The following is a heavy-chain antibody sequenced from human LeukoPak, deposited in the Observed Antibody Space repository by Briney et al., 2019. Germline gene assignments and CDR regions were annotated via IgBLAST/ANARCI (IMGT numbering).Heavy chain of an antibody. CDR1: GFTFDDYA. CDR3: AKDGQRRAVSVVTYMDV. J-gene: IGHJ6*03. Sequence: GGSLRLSCAAAGFTFDDYAMHWVRHAPGKGLEWVSTINWNSGRMEYADSVKGRFTISRDNAKNSLYLQMNSLRDEDTALYYCAKDGQRRAVSVVTYMDVWGKGTTVTVPS. V-gene: IGHV3-9*01. CDR2: INWNSGRM. D-gene: IGHD6-19*01.